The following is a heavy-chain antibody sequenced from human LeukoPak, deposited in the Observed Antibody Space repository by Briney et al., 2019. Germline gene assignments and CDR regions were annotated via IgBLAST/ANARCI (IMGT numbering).Heavy chain of an antibody. CDR1: GGSISSSSYY. D-gene: IGHD5-18*01. CDR3: ARQGRIQLWLPYDY. V-gene: IGHV4-39*01. CDR2: IYYSGST. J-gene: IGHJ4*02. Sequence: SETLSLTXTVSGGSISSSSYYWGWIRQPPGKGLEWIGSIYYSGSTYYNPSLKSRVTISVDTSKNQFSLKLSSVTAADTAVYYCARQGRIQLWLPYDYWGQGTLVTVSS.